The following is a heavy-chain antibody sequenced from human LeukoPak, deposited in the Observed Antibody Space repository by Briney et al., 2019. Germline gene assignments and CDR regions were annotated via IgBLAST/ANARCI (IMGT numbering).Heavy chain of an antibody. D-gene: IGHD6-6*01. Sequence: ASVKVSCKDSGDTFTSYGMSWVRQAPGQGLGWMGWISAYNGNTNYAQKFQGRVTMTTDTSTSTAYMELRSLRSDDTAVYYCARGEQLVPFDYWGQGTLVTVSS. V-gene: IGHV1-18*01. J-gene: IGHJ4*02. CDR2: ISAYNGNT. CDR1: GDTFTSYG. CDR3: ARGEQLVPFDY.